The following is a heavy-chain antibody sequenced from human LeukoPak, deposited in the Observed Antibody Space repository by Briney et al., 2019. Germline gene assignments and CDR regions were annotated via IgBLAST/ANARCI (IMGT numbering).Heavy chain of an antibody. D-gene: IGHD3-10*01. CDR3: AKSGTMVRDDAFDI. CDR2: ILGIVGST. J-gene: IGHJ3*02. CDR1: GFTFSSYA. Sequence: GGSLRLSCAASGFTFSSYAMSWVRQAPGKGLEWVSAILGIVGSTYYADSVKGRFTISRDNSKNPLYLQMNSLRAEDTAVYYCAKSGTMVRDDAFDIWGQGTMVTVSS. V-gene: IGHV3-23*01.